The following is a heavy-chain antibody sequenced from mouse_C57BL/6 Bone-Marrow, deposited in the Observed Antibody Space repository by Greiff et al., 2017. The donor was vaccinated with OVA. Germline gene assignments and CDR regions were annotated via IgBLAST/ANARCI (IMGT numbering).Heavy chain of an antibody. Sequence: QVQLQQYGAELARPGASVKLSCKASGYTFTSYGISWVKQRTGQGLEWIGEIYPRSGNTYYNEKFKGKATLTADKSSSTAYMELRSLTSEDSAVYFCARWEGNYRDYWGQGTTLTVSS. CDR2: IYPRSGNT. D-gene: IGHD2-1*01. CDR1: GYTFTSYG. V-gene: IGHV1-81*01. CDR3: ARWEGNYRDY. J-gene: IGHJ2*01.